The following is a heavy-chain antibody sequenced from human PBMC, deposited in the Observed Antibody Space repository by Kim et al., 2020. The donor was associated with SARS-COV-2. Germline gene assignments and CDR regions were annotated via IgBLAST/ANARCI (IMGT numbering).Heavy chain of an antibody. D-gene: IGHD2-15*01. CDR2: IGGDGGSI. Sequence: GGSLRLSCAASGFTFGAYYMHWVRQTPGKGLEWVSVIGGDGGSISYADSVKGRFTISRDNSKNSLYLQMNSLRAEDTAVYYCAKLHCSRSTYAYYYYY. J-gene: IGHJ6*03. V-gene: IGHV3-23*01. CDR1: GFTFGAYY. CDR3: AKLHCSRSTYAYYYYY.